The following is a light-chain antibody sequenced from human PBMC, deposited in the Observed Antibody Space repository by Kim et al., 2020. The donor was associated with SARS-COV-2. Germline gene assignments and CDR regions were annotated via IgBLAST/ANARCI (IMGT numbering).Light chain of an antibody. CDR3: QQYDSPPIT. J-gene: IGKJ3*01. CDR2: GAS. CDR1: QSLSSPY. Sequence: EIVLTQSPGTLSLSPGERATLSCRASQSLSSPYLAWYQQKPGQAPRLLISGASRRASGVPDRFRGSGSATDFTLVISGLEPEDFAVYYCQQYDSPPITFGPGTKVDIK. V-gene: IGKV3-20*01.